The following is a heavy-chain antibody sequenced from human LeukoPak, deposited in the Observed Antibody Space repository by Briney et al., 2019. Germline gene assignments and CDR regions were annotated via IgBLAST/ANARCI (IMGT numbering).Heavy chain of an antibody. D-gene: IGHD5-24*01. CDR1: GFTFDDYA. J-gene: IGHJ4*02. Sequence: PGRSLRLSCAASGFTFDDYAMRWVRQAPGKGLEWVSGISWNSGSIGYADSVKGRFTISRDNAKNSLYLQMNSLRAEDTALYYCAKDLRDGYNRPGDYFDYWGQGTLVTVSS. CDR2: ISWNSGSI. CDR3: AKDLRDGYNRPGDYFDY. V-gene: IGHV3-9*01.